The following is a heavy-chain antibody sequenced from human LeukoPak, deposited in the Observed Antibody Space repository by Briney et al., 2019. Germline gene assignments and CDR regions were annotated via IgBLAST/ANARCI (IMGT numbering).Heavy chain of an antibody. CDR3: ARRFYYAMDV. CDR1: GYGFTGYF. J-gene: IGHJ6*02. Sequence: ASVKVSCKASGYGFTGYFMQWVRQAPGQGLEWMGWINPNSGDTNYAQKFQGRVTMTRDTSISTAYMELSRLRSDDAAVYYCARRFYYAMDVWGQGTTVTVSS. D-gene: IGHD3-16*01. CDR2: INPNSGDT. V-gene: IGHV1-2*02.